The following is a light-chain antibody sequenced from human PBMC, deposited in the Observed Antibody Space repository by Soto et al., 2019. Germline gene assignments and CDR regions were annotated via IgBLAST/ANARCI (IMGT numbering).Light chain of an antibody. CDR3: QQYGSSPPYT. Sequence: EIVLTQSPGTLSLSPGERATLSCRASQSVSSSYLAWYQQKPGQAPRLLIYGASSRATCIPDRFSGSGSGTDFTVTISRLEPEDFAVYYCQQYGSSPPYTFGQGTKLDIK. J-gene: IGKJ2*01. CDR2: GAS. CDR1: QSVSSSY. V-gene: IGKV3-20*01.